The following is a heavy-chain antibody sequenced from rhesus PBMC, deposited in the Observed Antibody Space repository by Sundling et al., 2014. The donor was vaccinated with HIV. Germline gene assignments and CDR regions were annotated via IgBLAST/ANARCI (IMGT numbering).Heavy chain of an antibody. V-gene: IGHV4-80*01. D-gene: IGHD3-9*01. CDR2: VTGNSGST. Sequence: QVQLQESGPGLVKPSETLSLTCTVSGVSISSYWWSWIRQPPGKGLEWVGEVTGNSGSTNYNPSLKSRVTISRDTSKNQFSLKLNSVTAADTAVYYCAITTEEGYGLDSWGQGVVVTVS. CDR1: GVSISSYW. J-gene: IGHJ6*01. CDR3: AITTEEGYGLDS.